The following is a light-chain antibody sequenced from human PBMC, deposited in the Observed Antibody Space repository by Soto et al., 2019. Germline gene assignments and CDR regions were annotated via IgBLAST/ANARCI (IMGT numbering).Light chain of an antibody. CDR1: QSILYSPNNKNY. J-gene: IGKJ1*01. Sequence: DIVMTQSPDSLAVSLGERATINCKSSQSILYSPNNKNYLAWYQQKPGQPPKLLIYWASTRESGVPDRFSGSGSGTDFTLTISSLQDEDVAVYYCQQYYAVPQTFGQGTKVEIK. CDR3: QQYYAVPQT. V-gene: IGKV4-1*01. CDR2: WAS.